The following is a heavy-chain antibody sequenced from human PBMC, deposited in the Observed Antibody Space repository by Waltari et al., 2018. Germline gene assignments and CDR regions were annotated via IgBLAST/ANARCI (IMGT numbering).Heavy chain of an antibody. D-gene: IGHD3-3*01. CDR2: INADGRAT. CDR3: AIQISGVVF. Sequence: EVQLVESGGGLVQHGGSLRLSCAASGFTCSAYRMHLVRQAPGKGLVWVSLINADGRATLYADSVKGRFTMSRDNAKDTLYLQMNSLRGEDTAVYYCAIQISGVVFWGQGTLVTVSS. CDR1: GFTCSAYR. J-gene: IGHJ4*02. V-gene: IGHV3-74*01.